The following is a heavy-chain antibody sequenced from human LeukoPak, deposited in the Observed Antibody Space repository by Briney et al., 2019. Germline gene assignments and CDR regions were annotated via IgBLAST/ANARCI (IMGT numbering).Heavy chain of an antibody. CDR2: IIPIYGRA. D-gene: IGHD3-3*01. V-gene: IGHV1-69*13. CDR3: ATGGAYEFRDDY. CDR1: GYTFTSYG. Sequence: ASVKVSCKASGYTFTSYGISWVRQAPGQGLEWMGKIIPIYGRANYGQKFQGRVTITADESTTTSYMELSSLTAEDMAVYYCATGGAYEFRDDYWGQGTLVTVSS. J-gene: IGHJ4*02.